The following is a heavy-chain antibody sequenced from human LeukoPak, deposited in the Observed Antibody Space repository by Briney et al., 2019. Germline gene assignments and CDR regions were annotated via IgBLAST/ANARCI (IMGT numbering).Heavy chain of an antibody. CDR3: AKVSVAVAGSFDY. Sequence: PGGSLRLSYAASGFTFEDYAMHWVRQAPGKGLEWVSGISWNSENIAYADSVKGRFTISRDNAKNSLYLQMNSLRPDDTAFYYCAKVSVAVAGSFDYWGQGTLVTVSP. D-gene: IGHD6-19*01. J-gene: IGHJ4*02. V-gene: IGHV3-9*01. CDR2: ISWNSENI. CDR1: GFTFEDYA.